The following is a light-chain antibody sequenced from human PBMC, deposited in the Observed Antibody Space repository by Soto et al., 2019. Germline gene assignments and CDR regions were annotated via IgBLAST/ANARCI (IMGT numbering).Light chain of an antibody. CDR2: AAS. V-gene: IGKV1-12*01. CDR3: QQANSCPLS. CDR1: QGISSW. J-gene: IGKJ4*01. Sequence: LTPCASSLSASVGDRVTITCRASQGISSWLAWYQQKPGKAPKLLIYAASSLQSGVPSRFSGSGAGTGFPLTIRGLQPEDFAIYYCQQANSCPLSVGGGTLLDIK.